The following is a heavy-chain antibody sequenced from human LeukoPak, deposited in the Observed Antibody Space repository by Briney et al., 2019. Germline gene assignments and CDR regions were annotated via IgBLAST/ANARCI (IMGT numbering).Heavy chain of an antibody. J-gene: IGHJ4*02. CDR2: IRYDGSNK. V-gene: IGHV3-30*02. D-gene: IGHD2-15*01. Sequence: PGGSLRLSCAASGFTFNSYAMHWVRQAPGKGLEWVSFIRYDGSNKYYADSVKGRFTLSRDNSKNPLYLQMNSLRTEDTAVYYCAKETFCCSGGSCYYDYWGQGTLVTVSS. CDR3: AKETFCCSGGSCYYDY. CDR1: GFTFNSYA.